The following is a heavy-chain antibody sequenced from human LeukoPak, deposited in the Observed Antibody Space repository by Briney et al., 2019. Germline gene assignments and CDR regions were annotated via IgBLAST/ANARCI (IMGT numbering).Heavy chain of an antibody. V-gene: IGHV5-51*01. CDR3: ASGVYYYDSSGYYPRSAFDI. Sequence: GESLKISCKGSGHSFASYWLGWVRQMPGKGLEWMGIIYPGDSDTRYGPSFQGQVTISADKSISTAYLQWSSLKASDPAMYYCASGVYYYDSSGYYPRSAFDIWGQGTMVTVSS. CDR1: GHSFASYW. D-gene: IGHD3-22*01. CDR2: IYPGDSDT. J-gene: IGHJ3*02.